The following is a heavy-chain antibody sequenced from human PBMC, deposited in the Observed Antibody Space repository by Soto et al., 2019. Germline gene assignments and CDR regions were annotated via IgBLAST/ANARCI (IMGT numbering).Heavy chain of an antibody. D-gene: IGHD4-17*01. CDR2: ISSSSSTI. Sequence: GGSLRLSCAASGFTFSSYSMNWVRQAPGKGLEWVSYISSSSSTIYYADSVKGRFTISRDNAKNSLYLQMNSLRDEDTAVYYCARDSVGGLTIIHWFDPWGQGTLVTVSS. CDR3: ARDSVGGLTIIHWFDP. J-gene: IGHJ5*02. CDR1: GFTFSSYS. V-gene: IGHV3-48*02.